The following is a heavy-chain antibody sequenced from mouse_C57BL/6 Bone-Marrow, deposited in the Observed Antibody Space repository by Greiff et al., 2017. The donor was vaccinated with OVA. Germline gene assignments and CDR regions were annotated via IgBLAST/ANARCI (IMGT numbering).Heavy chain of an antibody. V-gene: IGHV2-2*01. CDR1: GFSLTSYG. J-gene: IGHJ3*01. CDR3: ARNAY. Sequence: QVQLQQSGPGLVQPSQSLSLTCTVSGFSLTSYGVHWVRQSPGKGLEWLGVIWSGGSTDYNAAFISRLSISKDNTKSQVFYKMNSLQADDTARYYCARNAYWGQGTLVTVSA. CDR2: IWSGGST.